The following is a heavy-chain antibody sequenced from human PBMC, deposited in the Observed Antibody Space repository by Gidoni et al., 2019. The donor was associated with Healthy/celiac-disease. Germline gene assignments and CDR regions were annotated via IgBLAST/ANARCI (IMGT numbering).Heavy chain of an antibody. CDR2: IYYSGST. CDR3: ARGLPNPDYYGSGSFDP. CDR1: GGSLRTYY. Sequence: QVQLQESGPGLVKPSEPLSLTCTVSGGSLRTYYWVWIRQPPGKGLEWIGYIYYSGSTNYNPSLKSRVTISVDTSKNQFSLKLSSVTAADTAVYYCARGLPNPDYYGSGSFDPWGQGTLVTVSS. V-gene: IGHV4-59*01. J-gene: IGHJ5*02. D-gene: IGHD3-10*01.